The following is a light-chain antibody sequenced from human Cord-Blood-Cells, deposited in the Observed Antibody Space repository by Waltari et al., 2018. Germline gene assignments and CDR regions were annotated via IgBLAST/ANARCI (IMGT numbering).Light chain of an antibody. CDR1: QSISSD. CDR2: AAS. J-gene: IGKJ4*01. CDR3: QQSYSTPRGLT. V-gene: IGKV1-39*01. Sequence: DIQMTQSRSSLSASVGDRVTITCRASQSISSDLNWYQQKPGKAHKLLIYAASSLQSGVPSRFSGSGSGTDFTLTISSLQPEDFATYYCQQSYSTPRGLTFGGGTKVEIK.